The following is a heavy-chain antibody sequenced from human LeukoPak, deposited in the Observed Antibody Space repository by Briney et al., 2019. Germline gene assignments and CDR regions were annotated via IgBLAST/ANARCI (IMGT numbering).Heavy chain of an antibody. Sequence: GGSLRLSCAASGFTFSSYGMHWVRQAPGKGLEWVAVISYDGSNKYYADSVKGRFTISRDNSKNTLYLQMNSLRAEDTAVYYCARLSSGYDIYYYYMDVWGKGTTVTISS. V-gene: IGHV3-30*03. D-gene: IGHD5-12*01. CDR2: ISYDGSNK. J-gene: IGHJ6*03. CDR1: GFTFSSYG. CDR3: ARLSSGYDIYYYYMDV.